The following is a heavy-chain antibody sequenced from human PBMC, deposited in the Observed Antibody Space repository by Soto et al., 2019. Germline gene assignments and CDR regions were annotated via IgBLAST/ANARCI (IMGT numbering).Heavy chain of an antibody. CDR3: ARDSSGYDILTGGGHWFDP. CDR1: GFNIRSYY. Sequence: SETQSLTSTFSGFNIRSYYWSWIRQPPGKGLEWIGYIYYSGSTNYNPSLKSRVTISVDTSKNQFSLKLSSVTAADTAVYYCARDSSGYDILTGGGHWFDPWGQGTLVTVSS. J-gene: IGHJ5*02. V-gene: IGHV4-59*01. CDR2: IYYSGST. D-gene: IGHD3-9*01.